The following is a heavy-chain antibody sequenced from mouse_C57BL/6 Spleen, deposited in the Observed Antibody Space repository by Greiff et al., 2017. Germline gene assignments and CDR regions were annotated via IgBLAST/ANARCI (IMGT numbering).Heavy chain of an antibody. D-gene: IGHD1-1*01. Sequence: VQLQQSGAELVKPGASVKISCKASGYAFSSYWMNWVKQRPGKGLEWIGQIYPGDGDTNYNGKFKGKATLTADKSSSTAYMQLSSLTSEDSAVYFCARSYYYGSSLPRYVDVWGTGTTVTVSS. CDR2: IYPGDGDT. CDR3: ARSYYYGSSLPRYVDV. V-gene: IGHV1-80*01. J-gene: IGHJ1*03. CDR1: GYAFSSYW.